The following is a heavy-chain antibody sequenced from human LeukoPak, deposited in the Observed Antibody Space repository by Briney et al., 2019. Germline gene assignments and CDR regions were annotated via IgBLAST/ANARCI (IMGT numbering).Heavy chain of an antibody. J-gene: IGHJ4*02. CDR1: GYTFTSYG. CDR3: ARAIQDVGVPYCGGDCYSDYFDY. V-gene: IGHV1-18*01. D-gene: IGHD2-21*01. Sequence: ASVKVSCKASGYTFTSYGISWVRQAPGQGLEWMGWISAYNGNTNYAQKLQGRVTMTTDTSTSTAYMELRSLRSDDTAVYYCARAIQDVGVPYCGGDCYSDYFDYWGQGTLVAVSS. CDR2: ISAYNGNT.